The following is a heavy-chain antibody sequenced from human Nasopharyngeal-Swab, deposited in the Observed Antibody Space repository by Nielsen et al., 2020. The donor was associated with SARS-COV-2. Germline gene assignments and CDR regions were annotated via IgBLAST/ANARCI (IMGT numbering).Heavy chain of an antibody. V-gene: IGHV1-46*01. CDR2: INPSGGST. CDR3: ARVRGYSYGSFDY. D-gene: IGHD5-18*01. CDR1: GYTFTSYY. Sequence: ASVKVSCKASGYTFTSYYIHCVRQAPGQGLEWMGIINPSGGSTNYAQKFQDRVTMTRDTSTSTVYMELSSLRSEDPAVYYCARVRGYSYGSFDYWGQGTLVTVSS. J-gene: IGHJ4*02.